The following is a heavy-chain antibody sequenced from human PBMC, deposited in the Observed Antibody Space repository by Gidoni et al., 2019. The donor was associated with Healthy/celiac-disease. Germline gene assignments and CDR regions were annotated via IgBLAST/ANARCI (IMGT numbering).Heavy chain of an antibody. Sequence: EVQLVESGGGLVQPGGSLRLSCAASGFTFSSYSMNWVRQAPGKGLEWVSYISSSSSTIYYADSVKGRFTISRDNAKNSMYLQMNSLRDEDTAVYYCARDRGQLLWFGELLSWYFDLWGRGTLVTVSS. CDR1: GFTFSSYS. CDR3: ARDRGQLLWFGELLSWYFDL. V-gene: IGHV3-48*02. CDR2: ISSSSSTI. D-gene: IGHD3-10*01. J-gene: IGHJ2*01.